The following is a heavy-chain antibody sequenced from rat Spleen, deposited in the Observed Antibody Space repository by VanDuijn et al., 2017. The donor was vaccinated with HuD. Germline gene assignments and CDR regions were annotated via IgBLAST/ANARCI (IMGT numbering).Heavy chain of an antibody. J-gene: IGHJ2*01. D-gene: IGHD1-11*01. CDR1: GFSLTSNG. Sequence: QVQLMESGPGLVQPSETLSLTCTVSGFSLTSNGVGWVRQPLGKGLVWMGTIWAGGSTNYNSAVQSRLSISRDTSKSQVFLKMNSLQPEDTGTYYCARHEGYGGYYFDYWGQGVMVTVSS. V-gene: IGHV2-72*01. CDR3: ARHEGYGGYYFDY. CDR2: IWAGGST.